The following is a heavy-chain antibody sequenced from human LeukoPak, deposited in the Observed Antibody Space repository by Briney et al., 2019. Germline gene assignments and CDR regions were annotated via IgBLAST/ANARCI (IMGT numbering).Heavy chain of an antibody. CDR3: ARGYCSGGTCSGAWFDP. J-gene: IGHJ5*02. V-gene: IGHV1-2*02. D-gene: IGHD2-15*01. Sequence: ASVKVSCKASGYTFTGYYMHWVRQAPGQGLEWMGWINPNSGVTKYAQKFQGRVTMTRDTSISTAYIELNRLTSDDTAVYYCARGYCSGGTCSGAWFDPWGQGTLVTVSS. CDR1: GYTFTGYY. CDR2: INPNSGVT.